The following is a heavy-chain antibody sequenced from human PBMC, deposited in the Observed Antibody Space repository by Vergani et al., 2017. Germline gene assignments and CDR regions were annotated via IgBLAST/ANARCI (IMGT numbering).Heavy chain of an antibody. CDR1: GFTFSSYS. CDR2: ISSSSSYI. CDR3: ARDGGDFWSGYYRHYYYYGMDV. J-gene: IGHJ6*02. V-gene: IGHV3-21*01. Sequence: EVQLVESGGGLVKPGGSLRLSCAASGFTFSSYSMNWVRQAPGKGLEWVSSISSSSSYIYYADSVKGRFTISRDNAKNSLYLQMNSLRAEDTAVYYCARDGGDFWSGYYRHYYYYGMDVWGQGTTVTVSS. D-gene: IGHD3-3*01.